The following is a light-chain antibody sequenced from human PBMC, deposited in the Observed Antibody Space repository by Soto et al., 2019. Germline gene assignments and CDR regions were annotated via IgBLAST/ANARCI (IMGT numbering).Light chain of an antibody. CDR1: QSITTH. J-gene: IGKJ5*01. CDR2: HSS. Sequence: IVVTQSPGTLSLSAVDIVTLSFRASQSITTHVAWYQQRPGQAPRLLIYHSSTRATGVPTRFSGSGSGTDFTLTINSLQSEDIAVYYCQQYGSSPITFGQGTRLEIK. CDR3: QQYGSSPIT. V-gene: IGKV3-15*01.